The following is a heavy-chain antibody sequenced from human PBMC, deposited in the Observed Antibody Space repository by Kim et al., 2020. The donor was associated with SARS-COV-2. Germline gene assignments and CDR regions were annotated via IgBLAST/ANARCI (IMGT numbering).Heavy chain of an antibody. CDR1: GFTFSSYA. CDR3: ARDLPHYHGSGSYSSPYYYYGMDV. V-gene: IGHV3-30*04. J-gene: IGHJ6*02. CDR2: ISYDGSNK. D-gene: IGHD3-10*01. Sequence: GGSLRLSCAASGFTFSSYAMHWVRQAPGKGLEWVAVISYDGSNKYYADSVKGRFTISRDNSKNTLYLQMNSLRAEDTAVYYCARDLPHYHGSGSYSSPYYYYGMDVWGQGTTVTVSS.